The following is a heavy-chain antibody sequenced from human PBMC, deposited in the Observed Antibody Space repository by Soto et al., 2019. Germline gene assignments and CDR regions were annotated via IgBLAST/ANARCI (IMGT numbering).Heavy chain of an antibody. V-gene: IGHV3-15*01. CDR1: GFTFSNAW. CDR3: TTDRKSGYDLYYYYGMDV. J-gene: IGHJ6*02. Sequence: GGSLRLSCAASGFTFSNAWMSWFRQAPGKWLEWVGRIKSKTDGGTTDYAAPVKGRFTISRDDSKNTLYLQMNSLKTEDTAVYYCTTDRKSGYDLYYYYGMDVWGQGXTVTVYS. CDR2: IKSKTDGGTT. D-gene: IGHD5-12*01.